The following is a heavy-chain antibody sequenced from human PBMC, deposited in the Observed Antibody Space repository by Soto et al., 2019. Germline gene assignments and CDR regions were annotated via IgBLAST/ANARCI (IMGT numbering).Heavy chain of an antibody. Sequence: GASVKVSCKVSGYTLTELSMHWVRQAPGKGLEWMGGFDPEDGETIYAQKFQGRVTMTEDTSTDTAYMELSSLRSEDTAVYYCATGYGSGSYSRDNYYYYYMDVWGKGTTVTVSS. V-gene: IGHV1-24*01. D-gene: IGHD3-10*01. CDR2: FDPEDGET. CDR1: GYTLTELS. J-gene: IGHJ6*03. CDR3: ATGYGSGSYSRDNYYYYYMDV.